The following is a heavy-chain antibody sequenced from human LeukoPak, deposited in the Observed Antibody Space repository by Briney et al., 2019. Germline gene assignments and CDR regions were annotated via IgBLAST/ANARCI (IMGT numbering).Heavy chain of an antibody. CDR1: GFTFSSYA. D-gene: IGHD1-26*01. CDR3: AKDFNGNYYSLWNY. CDR2: ISGSGGST. J-gene: IGHJ4*02. Sequence: GGSLRLSCAASGFTFSSYAMSWDRQAPGKGLEWVSAISGSGGSTYYADSVKGRFTISRDNSKNTLYLQMNSLRAEDTAVYYCAKDFNGNYYSLWNYWGQGTLVTVSS. V-gene: IGHV3-23*01.